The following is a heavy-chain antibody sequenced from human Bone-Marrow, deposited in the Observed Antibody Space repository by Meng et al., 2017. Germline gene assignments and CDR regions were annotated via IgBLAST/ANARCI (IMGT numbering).Heavy chain of an antibody. Sequence: GESLKISCAASGFTFSSYSMHWVRPAPGKGLEWVSSISISRSYIYYADSVKGRFTISRDNAKNSLYLQMNSLRAEDTAEYYCARDLTPVYVDYHSVDTGRRYYYYYYGMDVWGQGTTVTVSS. CDR3: ARDLTPVYVDYHSVDTGRRYYYYYYGMDV. D-gene: IGHD4-17*01. CDR1: GFTFSSYS. J-gene: IGHJ6*02. V-gene: IGHV3-21*01. CDR2: ISISRSYI.